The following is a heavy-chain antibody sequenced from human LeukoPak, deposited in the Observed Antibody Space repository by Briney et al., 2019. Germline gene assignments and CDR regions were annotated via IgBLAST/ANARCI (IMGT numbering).Heavy chain of an antibody. D-gene: IGHD1-26*01. V-gene: IGHV1-46*01. Sequence: ASVKVSCKASGYTFTDYYMHWVRQAPGQGLEWMGIINPSGGSTSYAQKFQGRVTMTRDTSTSTVYMELSSLRSEDTAVYYCARDNSIYSGSPKGDFDYWGQGTLVTVSS. CDR3: ARDNSIYSGSPKGDFDY. J-gene: IGHJ4*02. CDR2: INPSGGST. CDR1: GYTFTDYY.